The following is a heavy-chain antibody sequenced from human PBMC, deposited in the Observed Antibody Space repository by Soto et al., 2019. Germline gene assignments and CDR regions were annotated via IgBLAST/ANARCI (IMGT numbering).Heavy chain of an antibody. D-gene: IGHD3-3*01. V-gene: IGHV3-30*18. J-gene: IGHJ6*02. CDR3: AKGIFDYYYYGMDV. CDR2: ISYDGSNK. CDR1: GFTFSTYA. Sequence: GGSLSLSCAASGFTFSTYAMHWVRQAPGKGLEWVAMISYDGSNKYYADSVKGRFTVSRDSSKNTVYLQMNSLRAEDTAVYYCAKGIFDYYYYGMDVWGQGTTVTVSS.